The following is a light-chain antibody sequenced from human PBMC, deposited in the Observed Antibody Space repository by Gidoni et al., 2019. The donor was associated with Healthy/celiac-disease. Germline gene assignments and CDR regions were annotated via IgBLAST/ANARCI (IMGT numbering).Light chain of an antibody. J-gene: IGKJ4*01. V-gene: IGKV3-20*01. CDR3: QQYGSFALT. Sequence: DIVLTQSPCTLSWSLGERATLSCRASQSVSSSFLACYQQKPGDAPRLLLYGASSRATGIPDRFSGSGSGTDFTLTISRLEPEDCAVYYCQQYGSFALTFXGXTKVEIK. CDR2: GAS. CDR1: QSVSSSF.